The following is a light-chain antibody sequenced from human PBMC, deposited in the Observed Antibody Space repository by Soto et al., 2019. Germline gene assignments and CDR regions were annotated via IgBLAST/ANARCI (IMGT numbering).Light chain of an antibody. V-gene: IGLV2-14*01. CDR2: EVS. J-gene: IGLJ1*01. CDR1: SSVIGYYNY. Sequence: QSVLTQPASVSGSPGQSITISCTGTSSVIGYYNYVSWYQQYPGKAPKLIIYEVSNRPSGVSNRFSGSKSANTASLTISGLQAEDEADYHCSSYKTGSTVVFGTGTKLTVL. CDR3: SSYKTGSTVV.